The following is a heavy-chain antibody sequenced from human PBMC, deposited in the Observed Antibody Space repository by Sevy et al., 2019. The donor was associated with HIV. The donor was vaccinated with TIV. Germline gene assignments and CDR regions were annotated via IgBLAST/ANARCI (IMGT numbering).Heavy chain of an antibody. Sequence: GVSLRLSCAASGFPFSSYAMSLVRQAPGRGLEWVSTLIGGGRRTYYADSVTGRFIISRDNSRNTLYLQMNSLRAEDTAIYYCAKRRVQSGLSGGGANYGMDVCGRGTTVTVSS. CDR2: LIGGGRRT. V-gene: IGHV3-23*01. J-gene: IGHJ6*02. D-gene: IGHD2-8*02. CDR3: AKRRVQSGLSGGGANYGMDV. CDR1: GFPFSSYA.